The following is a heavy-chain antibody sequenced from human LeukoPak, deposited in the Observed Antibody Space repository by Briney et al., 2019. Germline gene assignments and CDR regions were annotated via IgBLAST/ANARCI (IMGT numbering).Heavy chain of an antibody. CDR1: GFTFSTQG. CDR2: ISGSSSTM. Sequence: GGSLRLSCAASGFTFSTQGMNWIRQAPGKGLEWLSYISGSSSTMHFADSVKGRFTISRDNAKNSLYLQINSLRDEDTAVYYCVREPPVSEATTGLCWGQGTLVTVSS. CDR3: VREPPVSEATTGLC. D-gene: IGHD1-1*01. V-gene: IGHV3-48*02. J-gene: IGHJ4*02.